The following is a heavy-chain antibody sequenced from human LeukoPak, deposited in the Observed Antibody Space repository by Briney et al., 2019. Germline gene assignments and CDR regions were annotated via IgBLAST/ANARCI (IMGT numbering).Heavy chain of an antibody. CDR2: ITTSGGGT. D-gene: IGHD2-15*01. V-gene: IGHV3-23*01. CDR3: AREMYCSGGSCYGDAFDI. Sequence: AGGSLRLSCAASGFTFNNYAMSWVRQAPGKGLEWVSAITTSGGGTYYADSVKGRFTISRDNSKNTLYLQMNSLRAEDTALYYCAREMYCSGGSCYGDAFDIWGQGTMVTVSS. J-gene: IGHJ3*02. CDR1: GFTFNNYA.